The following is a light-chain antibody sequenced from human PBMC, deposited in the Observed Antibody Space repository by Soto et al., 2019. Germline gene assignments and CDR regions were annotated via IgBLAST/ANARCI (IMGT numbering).Light chain of an antibody. V-gene: IGKV1-5*03. CDR3: QQYNSYSIT. Sequence: DIQMTQSPSTLSASVGDRVTITCRASQSVSTWLAWYQQKPGKAPQVLISMASTLESGVPSRFSGSGSGTEFTLTISSLQPDDFATYYCQQYNSYSITFGQGTRLEIK. J-gene: IGKJ5*01. CDR1: QSVSTW. CDR2: MAS.